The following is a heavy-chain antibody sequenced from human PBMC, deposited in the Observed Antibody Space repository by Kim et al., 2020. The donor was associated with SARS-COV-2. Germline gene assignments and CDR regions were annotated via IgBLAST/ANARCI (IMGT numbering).Heavy chain of an antibody. CDR3: ASVAAAGPTVYYYYGMDV. V-gene: IGHV3-21*01. CDR2: ISSSSSYI. Sequence: GGSLRLSCAASGFTFSSYSMNWVRQAPGKGLEWVSSISSSSSYIYYADSVKGRFTISRDNARNSLYLQMNSLRAEDTAVYYCASVAAAGPTVYYYYGMDVWGQETTVTVSS. D-gene: IGHD6-13*01. J-gene: IGHJ6*02. CDR1: GFTFSSYS.